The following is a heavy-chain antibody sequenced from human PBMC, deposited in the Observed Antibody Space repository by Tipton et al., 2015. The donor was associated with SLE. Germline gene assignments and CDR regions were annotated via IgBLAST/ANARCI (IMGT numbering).Heavy chain of an antibody. J-gene: IGHJ6*02. D-gene: IGHD1-1*01. Sequence: TLSLTCTVSGGSITSHFWSWIRQPPGKGLEWIGYINYSGSTNYNPSLKSRVSMSTDTSRSQLSLKLTSVTAADTAVYYCARVSRYDRTWYGLDVWGQGTTVTVSS. CDR2: INYSGST. V-gene: IGHV4-59*11. CDR3: ARVSRYDRTWYGLDV. CDR1: GGSITSHF.